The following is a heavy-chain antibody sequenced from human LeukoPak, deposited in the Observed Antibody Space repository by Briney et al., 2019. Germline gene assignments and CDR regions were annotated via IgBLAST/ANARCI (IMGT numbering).Heavy chain of an antibody. D-gene: IGHD1/OR15-1a*01. Sequence: SETLSLTCTVSGYSISSGYYWGWIRQPPGKGLEWIGSIYYSGSTYYNPSLKSRVTISVDTSRNQFSLKLTSVTAADTAVYYCARQKWEQQGRDYYFNGLDVWGPGTAVIVSS. J-gene: IGHJ6*02. CDR3: ARQKWEQQGRDYYFNGLDV. V-gene: IGHV4-38-2*02. CDR1: GYSISSGYY. CDR2: IYYSGST.